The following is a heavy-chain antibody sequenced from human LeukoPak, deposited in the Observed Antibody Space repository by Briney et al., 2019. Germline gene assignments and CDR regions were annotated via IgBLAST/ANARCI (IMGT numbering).Heavy chain of an antibody. Sequence: SETLSLTCTVSGGSISSYYWSWLRQPPGKGLEWIGCIYYSGSTNYNPSLKSRVTISVDTSKNQFSLKLSSVTAADTAVYYCARGEYYFDHWGQGTLVTVSS. V-gene: IGHV4-59*01. CDR1: GGSISSYY. CDR3: ARGEYYFDH. CDR2: IYYSGST. J-gene: IGHJ4*02.